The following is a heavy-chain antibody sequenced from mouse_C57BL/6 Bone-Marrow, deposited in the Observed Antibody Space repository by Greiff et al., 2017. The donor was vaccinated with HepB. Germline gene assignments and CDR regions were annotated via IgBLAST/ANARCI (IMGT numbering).Heavy chain of an antibody. J-gene: IGHJ2*01. CDR3: TPLEFGY. Sequence: EVMLVESGGGLVQPGGSMKLSCVASGFTFSNYWMNWVRQSPEKGLEWVAQIRLKSDNYATHYAESVKGRFTISRDDSKSSVYLQMNNLRAGDSGIDYCTPLEFGYWGQGTTLTGSS. V-gene: IGHV6-3*01. CDR1: GFTFSNYW. CDR2: IRLKSDNYAT.